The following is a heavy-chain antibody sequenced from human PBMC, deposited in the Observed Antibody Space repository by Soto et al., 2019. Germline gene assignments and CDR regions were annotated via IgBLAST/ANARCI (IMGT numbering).Heavy chain of an antibody. CDR1: GFTFSNYA. J-gene: IGHJ6*02. CDR3: ARDWTGDTCPCLDV. CDR2: FSGSAGST. D-gene: IGHD3-3*01. V-gene: IGHV3-23*01. Sequence: EVQLLESGGGLVQPGVSLRLSCAAAGFTFSNYALTWVRQSPGKGLEWVSTFSGSAGSTYYADSVRGRFTISRDNSKTPLFLQMNSLRVQDTAIYYCARDWTGDTCPCLDVWGQGTTVSGSS.